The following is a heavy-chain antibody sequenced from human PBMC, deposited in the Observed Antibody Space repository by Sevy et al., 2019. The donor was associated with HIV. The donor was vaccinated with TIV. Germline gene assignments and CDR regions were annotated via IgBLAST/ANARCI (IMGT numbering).Heavy chain of an antibody. V-gene: IGHV3-7*01. D-gene: IGHD4-17*01. CDR2: IKQDGSEK. J-gene: IGHJ4*02. CDR1: GFTFSSYW. CDR3: ARENGDYIHNFDY. Sequence: GGSLRLSCAASGFTFSSYWMSWVRQAPGKGLEWVANIKQDGSEKYYVDSVKGRFTISRDNAKNSLYLQMNSLRAEDTAVYYCARENGDYIHNFDYWGQGTLVTVSS.